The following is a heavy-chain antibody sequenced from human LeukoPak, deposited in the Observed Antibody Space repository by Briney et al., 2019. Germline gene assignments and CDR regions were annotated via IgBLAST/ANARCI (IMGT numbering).Heavy chain of an antibody. CDR3: ARGRNKRQYCSPPEDY. D-gene: IGHD6-6*01. CDR1: GYTFTSYD. V-gene: IGHV1-8*03. Sequence: ASVKVSCKASGYTFTSYDINWVRQATGQGLEWMGWMNPNSGNTGYAQKFQGRVTITRNTSISTAYMELSSLRSEDTAVYYCARGRNKRQYCSPPEDYWGQGTLVTVSS. J-gene: IGHJ4*02. CDR2: MNPNSGNT.